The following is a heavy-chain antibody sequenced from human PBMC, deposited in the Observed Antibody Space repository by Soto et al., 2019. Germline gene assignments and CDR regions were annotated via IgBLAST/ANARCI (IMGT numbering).Heavy chain of an antibody. D-gene: IGHD3-10*01. CDR3: AKGGQVVRGVIRSVGPDYYYYYMDV. J-gene: IGHJ6*03. CDR1: GFTFSSYA. V-gene: IGHV3-23*01. CDR2: ISGSGGST. Sequence: PGGSLRLSCAASGFTFSSYAMSWVRQAPGKGLEWVSAISGSGGSTYYADSVKGRFTISRDNSKNTLYLQMNSLRAEDTAVYYCAKGGQVVRGVIRSVGPDYYYYYMDVWGKGTTVTVSS.